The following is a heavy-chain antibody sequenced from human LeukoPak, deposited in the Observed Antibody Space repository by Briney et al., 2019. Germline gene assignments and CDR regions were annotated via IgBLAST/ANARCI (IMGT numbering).Heavy chain of an antibody. Sequence: SETLSLTCAVYGGSFSGYYWSWIRQPAGKGLEWIGRICTSGSTNYNPSLKSRVTMSVDTSKNQFSLKLSSVTAADTAVYYCARGVGTQLVYNWFDPWGQGTLVTVSS. CDR1: GGSFSGYY. J-gene: IGHJ5*02. V-gene: IGHV4-59*10. CDR2: ICTSGST. D-gene: IGHD6-13*01. CDR3: ARGVGTQLVYNWFDP.